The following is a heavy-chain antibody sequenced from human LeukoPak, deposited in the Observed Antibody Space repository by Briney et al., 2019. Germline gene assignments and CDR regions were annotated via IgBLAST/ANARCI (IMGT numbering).Heavy chain of an antibody. Sequence: GGSVRLSCAASGFTFSTYSMNWVRQAPGRGLEWVSSISSSSTYIYYADSVKGRFTISRDNAKNSLYLQMNSLRAEDTAVYYCARYGISSLDYWGQGTLVTVSS. CDR3: ARYGISSLDY. V-gene: IGHV3-21*01. CDR1: GFTFSTYS. J-gene: IGHJ4*02. D-gene: IGHD6-6*01. CDR2: ISSSSTYI.